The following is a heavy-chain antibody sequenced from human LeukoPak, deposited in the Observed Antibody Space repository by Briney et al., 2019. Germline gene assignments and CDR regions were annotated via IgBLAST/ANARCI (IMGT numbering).Heavy chain of an antibody. CDR1: GFTFSSYE. CDR2: ISSSGSTM. CDR3: ARDRSLGHKSSGWYISPMDY. J-gene: IGHJ4*02. Sequence: GGSLRLSCAASGFTFSSYEMNWVRQAPGKGLEWVSYISSSGSTMYYADSVKGRFTISRDNAKNSLSLQMNSLRAEDTAVYYCARDRSLGHKSSGWYISPMDYWGQGTLVTVSS. D-gene: IGHD6-19*01. V-gene: IGHV3-48*03.